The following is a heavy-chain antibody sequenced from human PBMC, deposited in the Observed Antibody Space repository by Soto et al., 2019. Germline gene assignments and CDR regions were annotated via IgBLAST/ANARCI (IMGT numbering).Heavy chain of an antibody. Sequence: LTWSVAGGYSINYGGSWIRKKPGKALEWIGYISYSGSTKYNPSLKSRVTILVDTSKNQFSLKLSSVTAADTAVYYCARDPGIIGTTAFFAYWGQRTLVPVS. CDR1: GGYSINYG. J-gene: IGHJ4*02. CDR3: ARDPGIIGTTAFFAY. V-gene: IGHV4-59*01. CDR2: ISYSGST. D-gene: IGHD1-7*01.